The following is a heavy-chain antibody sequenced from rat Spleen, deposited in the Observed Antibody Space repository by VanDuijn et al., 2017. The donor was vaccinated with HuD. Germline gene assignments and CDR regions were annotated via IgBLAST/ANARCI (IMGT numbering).Heavy chain of an antibody. CDR3: AKGEPRVYLGYLDY. J-gene: IGHJ2*01. CDR1: GLIFSNSW. D-gene: IGHD1-4*01. CDR2: INPDGGST. Sequence: EVQVEESGGGLVQPGRSLTLSCVASGLIFSNSWMYCIRLAPGKGLEWIATINPDGGSTYYPDSVRGRFTISRDIAENTVYLQMTSLRSEDTATYYCAKGEPRVYLGYLDYWGQGVMVTVSS. V-gene: IGHV5-58*01.